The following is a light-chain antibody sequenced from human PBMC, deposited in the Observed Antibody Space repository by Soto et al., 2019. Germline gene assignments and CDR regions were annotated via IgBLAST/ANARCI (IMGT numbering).Light chain of an antibody. V-gene: IGLV2-14*01. CDR3: SSYTSSSTFVV. J-gene: IGLJ2*01. CDR2: DVS. CDR1: SSDVGGYNY. Sequence: QSALTQPASVSGSPGQSITISCTGTSSDVGGYNYVSWYQQHPGKAPKLMIYDVSNRPLGVSNRFSGAKSGNTASLTISGIQAEDEADYYCSSYTSSSTFVVFGGGTQLTVL.